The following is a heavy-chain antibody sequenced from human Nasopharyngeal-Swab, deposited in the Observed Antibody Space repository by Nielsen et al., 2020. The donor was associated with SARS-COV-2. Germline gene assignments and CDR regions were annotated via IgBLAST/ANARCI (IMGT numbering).Heavy chain of an antibody. CDR3: AREGEEDDGTGWTRGGYFDL. Sequence: WVRQAPGQGLEWLGGIIPLFEKTDYAQRFQGRVTFTADESTTTAYMELSSLGSEDTAVYYCAREGEEDDGTGWTRGGYFDLWGQGTRVTVSS. D-gene: IGHD3/OR15-3a*01. J-gene: IGHJ4*02. CDR2: IIPLFEKT. V-gene: IGHV1-69*01.